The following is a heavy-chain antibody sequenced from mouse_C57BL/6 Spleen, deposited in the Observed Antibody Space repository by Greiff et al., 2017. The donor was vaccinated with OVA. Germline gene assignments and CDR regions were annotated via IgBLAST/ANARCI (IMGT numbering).Heavy chain of an antibody. Sequence: QVQLQQPGAELVKPGASVKMSCKASGYTFTSYWITWVKQRPGQGLEWIGDIYPGSGSTNYNEKFKSKATLTVDTSSSTAYMQLSSLTSEDSAVYYCARKEYSNYNYYAMDYWGQVTSVTVSS. D-gene: IGHD2-5*01. J-gene: IGHJ4*01. CDR3: ARKEYSNYNYYAMDY. V-gene: IGHV1-55*01. CDR1: GYTFTSYW. CDR2: IYPGSGST.